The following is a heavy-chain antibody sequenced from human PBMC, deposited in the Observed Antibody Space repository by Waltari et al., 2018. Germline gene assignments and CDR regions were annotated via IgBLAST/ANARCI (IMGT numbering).Heavy chain of an antibody. J-gene: IGHJ4*02. CDR2: VDPEDGET. CDR3: ARVAAAGVGY. CDR1: GSTLPDYS. D-gene: IGHD6-13*01. Sequence: EVQLVQSGAEVKKPGATVKISCQVSGSTLPDYSMPWVQQAPGKGLEWMGLVDPEDGETIYAEKFQGRVTITADTSTDTAYMELSSLRSEDTAVYYCARVAAAGVGYWGQGTLVTVSS. V-gene: IGHV1-69-2*01.